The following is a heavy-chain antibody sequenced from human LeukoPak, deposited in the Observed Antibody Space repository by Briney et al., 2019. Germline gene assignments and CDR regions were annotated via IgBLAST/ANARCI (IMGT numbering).Heavy chain of an antibody. Sequence: GGSLRLSCAASGFTFNTYSMNWARQAPGKGLEWVSSIDSSSGYMFYADSVKGRFTISRDNAKNSLYLQMNSLRAEDTAVYYCARGKTSQNIVTRKTYNWFDPWGQGTLVTVSS. D-gene: IGHD2/OR15-2a*01. V-gene: IGHV3-21*01. CDR2: IDSSSGYM. CDR3: ARGKTSQNIVTRKTYNWFDP. CDR1: GFTFNTYS. J-gene: IGHJ5*02.